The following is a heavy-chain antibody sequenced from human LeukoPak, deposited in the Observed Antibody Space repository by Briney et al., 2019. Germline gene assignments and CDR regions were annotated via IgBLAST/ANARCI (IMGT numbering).Heavy chain of an antibody. Sequence: GGSLRLSCAASGFTFRSYWMSWVRQAPGKGLEWVAKIKQDGSEKYYVDSVKGRFTISRDNAKNSLYLQMNSLRADDTAVYYCGRCIAAAGQIIDYWGQGTLVTVSS. CDR3: GRCIAAAGQIIDY. CDR2: IKQDGSEK. CDR1: GFTFRSYW. D-gene: IGHD6-13*01. J-gene: IGHJ4*02. V-gene: IGHV3-7*04.